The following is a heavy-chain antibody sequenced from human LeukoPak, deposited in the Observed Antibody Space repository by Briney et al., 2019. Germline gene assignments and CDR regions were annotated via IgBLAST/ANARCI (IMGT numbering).Heavy chain of an antibody. CDR3: ARVVSRNSVVTPLFDY. Sequence: RTGGSLRLSCAASGLTFSSDSMTWVRQAPGKGLEWIAYISSASSPIFYADSVKGRFTISRDNAENSLYLQINSLRAEDTAVYYCARVVSRNSVVTPLFDYWGQGTLVTVSS. D-gene: IGHD2-21*02. CDR2: ISSASSPI. V-gene: IGHV3-48*04. J-gene: IGHJ4*02. CDR1: GLTFSSDS.